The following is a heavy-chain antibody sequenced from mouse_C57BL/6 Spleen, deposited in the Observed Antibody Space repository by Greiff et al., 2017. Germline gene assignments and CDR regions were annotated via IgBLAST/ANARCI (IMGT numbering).Heavy chain of an antibody. CDR2: VYPRSGNT. D-gene: IGHD4-1*01. J-gene: IGHJ2*01. Sequence: VQLVESGAELARPGASVKLSCKASGYTFTSYGISWVKQRTGQGLEWIGEVYPRSGNTYYNEKFKGKATLTADKSSSTAYMELRSLTSEDSAVYFCARRGLTGTGEWGFDYWGQGTTLTVSS. V-gene: IGHV1-81*01. CDR1: GYTFTSYG. CDR3: ARRGLTGTGEWGFDY.